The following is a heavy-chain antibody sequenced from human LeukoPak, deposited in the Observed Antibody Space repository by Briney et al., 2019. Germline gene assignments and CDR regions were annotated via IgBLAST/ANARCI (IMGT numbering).Heavy chain of an antibody. J-gene: IGHJ5*02. CDR2: VKQDGSEK. V-gene: IGHV3-7*01. CDR1: GFTFSSYW. CDR3: ATMTSYYYGSGSPNWFDP. D-gene: IGHD3-10*01. Sequence: GESLKISCAASGFTFSSYWMSWFRQAPGKGLEWVANVKQDGSEKYYLDSVKGRFTISRDNAKNSLYLQMNSLRAEDTAVYYCATMTSYYYGSGSPNWFDPWGQGTLVTVSS.